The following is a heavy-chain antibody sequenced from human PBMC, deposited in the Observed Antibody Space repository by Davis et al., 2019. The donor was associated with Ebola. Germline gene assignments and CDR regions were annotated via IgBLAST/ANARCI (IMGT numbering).Heavy chain of an antibody. CDR1: GGSISSYY. V-gene: IGHV4-59*12. CDR2: IYYSGST. Sequence: SETLSLTCTVSGGSISSYYWSWIRQPPGKGLEWIGYIYYSGSTYYNPSLKSRVTISVDTSKNQFSLKLSSVTAADTAVYYCARDKSSSWLRWFDPWGQGTLVTVSS. D-gene: IGHD6-13*01. CDR3: ARDKSSSWLRWFDP. J-gene: IGHJ5*02.